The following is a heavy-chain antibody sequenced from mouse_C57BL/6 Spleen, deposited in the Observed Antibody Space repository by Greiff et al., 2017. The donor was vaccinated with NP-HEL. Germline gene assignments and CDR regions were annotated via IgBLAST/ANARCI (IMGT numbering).Heavy chain of an antibody. V-gene: IGHV1-19*01. CDR3: ARSLYYDYDVWFAY. CDR2: INPYNGGT. J-gene: IGHJ3*01. Sequence: VQLQQSGPVLVKPGASVKMSCKASGYTFTDYYMNWVKQSHGKSLEWIGVINPYNGGTSYNQKFKGKATLTVDKSSSTAYMELNSLTSEDSAVYYWARSLYYDYDVWFAYWGQGTLVTVSA. D-gene: IGHD2-4*01. CDR1: GYTFTDYY.